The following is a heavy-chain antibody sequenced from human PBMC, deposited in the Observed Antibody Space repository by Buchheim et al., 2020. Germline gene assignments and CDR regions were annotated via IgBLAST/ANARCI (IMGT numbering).Heavy chain of an antibody. V-gene: IGHV3-33*01. CDR2: IWYDGSNK. CDR3: ARRDKQWELQDY. J-gene: IGHJ4*02. Sequence: QVQLVESGGGVVQPGRSLRLSCAASGFTFSSYGMHWVRQAPGKGLEWVAVIWYDGSNKYYADSVKGRFTISRDNSKNTLYLQMNSLRAENTAVYYCARRDKQWELQDYWGQGTL. D-gene: IGHD1-26*01. CDR1: GFTFSSYG.